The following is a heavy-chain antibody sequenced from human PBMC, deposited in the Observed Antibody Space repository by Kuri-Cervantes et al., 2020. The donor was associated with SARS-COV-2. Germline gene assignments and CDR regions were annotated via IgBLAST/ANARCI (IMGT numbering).Heavy chain of an antibody. CDR3: ASRRRELVYATRGGYFDL. V-gene: IGHV1-69*13. J-gene: IGHJ2*01. D-gene: IGHD2-8*01. CDR2: IIPIFGTA. CDR1: GGTFSSYA. Sequence: SVKVSCKASGGTFSSYAISWVRQAPGQGLEWMGGIIPIFGTANYAQKFQGRVTITADESTSTAHMELSSLRSEDTAVYYCASRRRELVYATRGGYFDLWGRGTLVTVSS.